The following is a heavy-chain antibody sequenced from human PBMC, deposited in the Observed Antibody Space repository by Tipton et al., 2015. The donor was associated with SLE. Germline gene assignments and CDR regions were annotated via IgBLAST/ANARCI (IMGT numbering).Heavy chain of an antibody. CDR1: GGSIGTSY. CDR2: IFLSGGT. CDR3: ARGDIVPTVFDY. Sequence: TLSLTCSVSGGSIGTSYWSWVRQPPGKGLEWIGYIFLSGGTNYNPSLKSRVTISVDTSVNQFSLNLRFVTAADTAVYFCARGDIVPTVFDYWGQGVLVTVSS. J-gene: IGHJ4*02. D-gene: IGHD5-12*01. V-gene: IGHV4-4*08.